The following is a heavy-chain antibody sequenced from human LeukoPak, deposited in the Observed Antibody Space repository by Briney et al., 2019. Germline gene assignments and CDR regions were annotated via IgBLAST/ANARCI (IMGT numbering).Heavy chain of an antibody. CDR3: AREVGATLFDY. V-gene: IGHV3-33*01. Sequence: GGSLRLSCAASGLTFSSYGMHWVRQAPGKGLEWVAVIWYDGGNKYYADSVKGRFTISRDNSKNTPYLQMNSLRAEDTAVYYCAREVGATLFDYWGQGTLVTVSS. CDR1: GLTFSSYG. J-gene: IGHJ4*02. D-gene: IGHD1-26*01. CDR2: IWYDGGNK.